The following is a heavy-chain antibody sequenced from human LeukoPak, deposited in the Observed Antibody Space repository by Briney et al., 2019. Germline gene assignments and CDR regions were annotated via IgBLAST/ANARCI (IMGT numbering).Heavy chain of an antibody. CDR1: GFTFSSYG. Sequence: PGGSLRLSCAASGFTFSSYGMHWVRQAPGKGLEWVAVISYDGSNKYYADSVKGRFTISRDNSKNTLYLQMNSLRAEDTAVYYCAKDGVGIVVVPAAIGYWGQGTLVTVSS. J-gene: IGHJ4*02. CDR2: ISYDGSNK. D-gene: IGHD2-2*02. CDR3: AKDGVGIVVVPAAIGY. V-gene: IGHV3-30*18.